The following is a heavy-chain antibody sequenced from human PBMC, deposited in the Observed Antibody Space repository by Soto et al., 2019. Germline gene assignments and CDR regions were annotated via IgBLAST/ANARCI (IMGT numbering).Heavy chain of an antibody. V-gene: IGHV1-69*13. CDR1: GGTFSSYA. CDR3: ARGIAVAGTTDY. D-gene: IGHD6-19*01. Sequence: SVKVSCKASGGTFSSYAISWVRQAPGQGREWMGGIIPIFGTANYAQKFQGRVTITADESTSTAYMELSSLRSEDTAVYYCARGIAVAGTTDYWGQGTLVTVSS. CDR2: IIPIFGTA. J-gene: IGHJ4*02.